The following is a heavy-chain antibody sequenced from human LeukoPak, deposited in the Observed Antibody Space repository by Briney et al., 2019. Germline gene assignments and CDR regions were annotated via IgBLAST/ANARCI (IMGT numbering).Heavy chain of an antibody. D-gene: IGHD3-10*01. CDR2: IWYDGSNK. J-gene: IGHJ4*02. CDR3: SRGSGNHYNVMDY. V-gene: IGHV3-33*01. CDR1: GFTFSSYG. Sequence: GGSLRLSCAASGFTFSSYGMHWVRQAPGKGLEWVAVIWYDGSNKYYADSVKGRFTISRDNSKNTLYLQMNSLRAEDTAVYYCSRGSGNHYNVMDYWGQGTLVTASS.